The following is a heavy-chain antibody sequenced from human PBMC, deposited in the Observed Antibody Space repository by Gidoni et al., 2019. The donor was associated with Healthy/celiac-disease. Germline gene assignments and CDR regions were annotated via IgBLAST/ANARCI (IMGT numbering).Heavy chain of an antibody. J-gene: IGHJ3*02. CDR3: AQWLVRFGDAFDI. CDR2: ISYDGSNK. Sequence: QVQLVESGGGVVQPGRSLRLSCAASGFTFSSYAMHWVRQAPGKGLEWVAVISYDGSNKYYADSVKGRFTISRDNSKNTLYLQMNSLRAEDTAVYYCAQWLVRFGDAFDIWGQGTMVTVSS. V-gene: IGHV3-30-3*01. CDR1: GFTFSSYA. D-gene: IGHD6-19*01.